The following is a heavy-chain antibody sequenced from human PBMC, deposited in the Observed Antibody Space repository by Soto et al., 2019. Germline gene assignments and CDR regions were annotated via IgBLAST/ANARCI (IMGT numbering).Heavy chain of an antibody. J-gene: IGHJ4*02. CDR1: GFTFSSYA. CDR3: ARSPSRYLEY. CDR2: ISAGGDPT. Sequence: QTGGSLRLSCAASGFTFSSYAMSWVRQAPGKGLEWLSIISAGGDPTYYAGSVKARFTISRDDSKNTLYLQMNSLRADDTAIYYCARSPSRYLEYWGQGTLVTVSS. V-gene: IGHV3-23*01.